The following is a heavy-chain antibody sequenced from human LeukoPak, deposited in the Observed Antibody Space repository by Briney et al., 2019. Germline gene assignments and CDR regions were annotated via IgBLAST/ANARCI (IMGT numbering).Heavy chain of an antibody. CDR3: ASLRFAY. D-gene: IGHD2-15*01. CDR1: GFTFSSSG. CDR2: IGSRTTTT. V-gene: IGHV3-23*01. Sequence: HPGGSLRLSCAASGFTFSSSGMSWVRQAPGKGLEWVSTIGSRTTTTYYADSVKGRFTISRDNSKNTLSLQMNSLRAEDTAVYYCASLRFAYWGQGTLVTVSP. J-gene: IGHJ4*02.